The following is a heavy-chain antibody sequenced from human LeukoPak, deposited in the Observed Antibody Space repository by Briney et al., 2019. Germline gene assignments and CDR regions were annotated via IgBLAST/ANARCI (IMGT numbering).Heavy chain of an antibody. V-gene: IGHV4-34*01. CDR2: INHSGST. CDR3: AITPVRDDAFDI. D-gene: IGHD1-14*01. J-gene: IGHJ3*02. Sequence: EASETLSLTCAVYGGSFSGYYWSWIRQPPGKGLEWIGEINHSGSTNYNPSLKSRVTISVDTSKNQFSLKLSSVTAADTAVYYCAITPVRDDAFDIWGQGTMVTVSS. CDR1: GGSFSGYY.